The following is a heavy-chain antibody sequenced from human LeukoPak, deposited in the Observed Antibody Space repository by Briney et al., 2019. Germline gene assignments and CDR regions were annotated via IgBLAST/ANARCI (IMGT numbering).Heavy chain of an antibody. D-gene: IGHD4-17*01. CDR2: LYYSGTA. CDR3: ARSVLYGAKKGYFDY. Sequence: SETLSLTCTVSGGSMRDFYWSWIRQPPGKGLEWIGYLYYSGTANYNPSLKSRVTVSVDTSKNQFSLKLNSVTAADTAVYYCARSVLYGAKKGYFDYWGQGTLVTVSS. V-gene: IGHV4-59*01. J-gene: IGHJ4*02. CDR1: GGSMRDFY.